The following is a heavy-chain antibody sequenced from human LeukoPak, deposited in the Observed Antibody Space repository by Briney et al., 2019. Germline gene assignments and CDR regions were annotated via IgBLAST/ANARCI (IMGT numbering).Heavy chain of an antibody. CDR3: AKGRWEVAY. J-gene: IGHJ4*02. D-gene: IGHD1-26*01. CDR2: ISRSGDNT. V-gene: IGHV3-23*01. CDR1: GFTFSSYA. Sequence: GGSLRLSCAASGFTFSSYAMNWVRQAPGKGLEWVSTISRSGDNTYYADSVKGRFTISRDNSKNTLYLQMNSLRAEDTAVYYCAKGRWEVAYWGQGTLVTVSS.